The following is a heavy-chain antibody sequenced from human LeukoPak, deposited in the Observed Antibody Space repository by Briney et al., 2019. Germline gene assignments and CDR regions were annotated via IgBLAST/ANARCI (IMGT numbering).Heavy chain of an antibody. D-gene: IGHD3-22*01. CDR3: ARANLHYYDSGGGNWFDP. CDR2: IYTSGST. J-gene: IGHJ5*02. V-gene: IGHV4-61*02. Sequence: SQTLSLTCTVSGGSISSGSYYWSWIRQPAGKGLEWIGRIYTSGSTNYNPSLKSRVTISVDTSKNQFSLKLSSVTAADTAVYYCARANLHYYDSGGGNWFDPWGQGTLVTVSS. CDR1: GGSISSGSYY.